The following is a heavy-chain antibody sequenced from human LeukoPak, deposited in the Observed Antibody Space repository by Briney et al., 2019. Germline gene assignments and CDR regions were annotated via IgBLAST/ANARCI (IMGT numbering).Heavy chain of an antibody. D-gene: IGHD3-10*01. Sequence: ASVKVSCKASGYTFTGYYMHWVRQAPGQGLEWMGWINPNSGGTKYAQKFQVRVTMTRDTSISTAYMELSRLRSDDTAVYYCARETGESGRWFDPWGQGTLVTVSS. J-gene: IGHJ5*02. CDR3: ARETGESGRWFDP. CDR2: INPNSGGT. V-gene: IGHV1-2*02. CDR1: GYTFTGYY.